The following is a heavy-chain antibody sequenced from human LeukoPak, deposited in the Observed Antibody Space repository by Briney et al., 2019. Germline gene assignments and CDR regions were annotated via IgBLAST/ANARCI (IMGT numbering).Heavy chain of an antibody. J-gene: IGHJ4*02. Sequence: PGGSLRLSCAASGFTFDDYAMHWVRQAPGKGLEWVSGINWNSGSIAYADSVKGRFTISRDNAKNSLYLQMNSMRAEDTALYYCATLDNPSPAWGQGNLLTVSS. D-gene: IGHD2-2*01. CDR1: GFTFDDYA. CDR2: INWNSGSI. V-gene: IGHV3-9*01. CDR3: ATLDNPSPA.